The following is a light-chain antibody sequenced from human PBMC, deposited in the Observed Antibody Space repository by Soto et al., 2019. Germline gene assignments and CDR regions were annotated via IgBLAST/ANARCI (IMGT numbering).Light chain of an antibody. CDR1: QSVSSY. V-gene: IGKV3-11*01. J-gene: IGKJ4*01. CDR2: DVS. CDR3: QQRYNWPRVT. Sequence: EVVMTQSPATLSLSPGERATLSCRASQSVSSYLAWYQRKPGQAPRLLIYDVSNRAPGIPARFSANGSGTDFTLTISSLEPEDFAVYYCQQRYNWPRVTFGGGTKVEIK.